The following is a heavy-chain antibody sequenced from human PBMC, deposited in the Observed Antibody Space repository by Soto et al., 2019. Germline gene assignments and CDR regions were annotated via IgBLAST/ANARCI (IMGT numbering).Heavy chain of an antibody. J-gene: IGHJ4*02. CDR1: GFSVSSNY. CDR2: HYSGGST. V-gene: IGHV3-53*01. CDR3: ATLGPARLLAS. Sequence: GGSLRLSCAISGFSVSSNYLSWVRQAPGKGLEWVSVHYSGGSTYYADSVQGRFTVSRDKSNNTLYLQMRRVRAEDTAVYYCATLGPARLLASWGQGTLVTVSS. D-gene: IGHD1-26*01.